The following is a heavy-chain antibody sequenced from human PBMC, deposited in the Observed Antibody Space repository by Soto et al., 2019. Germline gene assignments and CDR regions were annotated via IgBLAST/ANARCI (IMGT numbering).Heavy chain of an antibody. D-gene: IGHD2-2*01. CDR3: ARVSREVVPAAIDY. J-gene: IGHJ4*02. CDR2: INSDGSST. Sequence: EVQLVESGGGLVQPGGSLRLSCAASGFTFSSYWIHWVRQAPGKGLVWVSRINSDGSSTTYADSVKGRFTISRDNAKNTHYLQMTSLRAEDTAVYYCARVSREVVPAAIDYWGQGTLVTVSS. V-gene: IGHV3-74*01. CDR1: GFTFSSYW.